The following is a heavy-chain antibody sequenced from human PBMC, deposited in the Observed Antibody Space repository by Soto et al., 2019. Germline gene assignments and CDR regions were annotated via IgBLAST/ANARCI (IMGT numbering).Heavy chain of an antibody. CDR2: ISSSSSTI. D-gene: IGHD5-12*01. J-gene: IGHJ4*02. CDR1: GFTFSSYS. Sequence: EVQLVESGGGLVQPGGSLRLSCAASGFTFSSYSMNWVRQAPGKGLEWVSYISSSSSTIYYADSVKGRFTISRDNATNSLYLQMNSLRAEDTAVYYCARGTGVATIIYFDYWGQGTLVTVSS. CDR3: ARGTGVATIIYFDY. V-gene: IGHV3-48*01.